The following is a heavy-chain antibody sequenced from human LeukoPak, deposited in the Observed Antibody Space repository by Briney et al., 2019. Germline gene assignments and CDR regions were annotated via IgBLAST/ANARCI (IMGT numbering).Heavy chain of an antibody. CDR2: ISGSGGST. J-gene: IGHJ5*02. D-gene: IGHD3-9*01. CDR1: GFTFSSYA. V-gene: IGHV3-23*01. Sequence: PGGSLRLSCAASGFTFSSYAMSWVRQAPGKGLEWVSAISGSGGSTYYADSVKGRFTISRDNSKNTLYLQMNSLRAEDTAVYYCAKDEYDILTGYYFGNWFDPWGQGTLVTVSS. CDR3: AKDEYDILTGYYFGNWFDP.